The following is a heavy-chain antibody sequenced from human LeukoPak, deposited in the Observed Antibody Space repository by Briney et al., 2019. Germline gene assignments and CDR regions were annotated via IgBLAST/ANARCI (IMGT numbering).Heavy chain of an antibody. CDR2: IWYDGSNK. J-gene: IGHJ4*02. V-gene: IGHV3-33*01. CDR3: AREDPRGSCLDY. D-gene: IGHD2-15*01. CDR1: GFTFSSYG. Sequence: GGSLRLSCAASGFTFSSYGMHWVRQAPGKGLEWVAVIWYDGSNKYYADSVKGRFTISRDNSKDTLYLQMNSLRAEDTAVYYCAREDPRGSCLDYWGQGTLVTVSS.